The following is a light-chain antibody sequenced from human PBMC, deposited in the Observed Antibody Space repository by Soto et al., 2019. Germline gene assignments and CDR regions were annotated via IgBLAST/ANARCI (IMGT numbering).Light chain of an antibody. J-gene: IGKJ4*01. CDR1: LGISSY. V-gene: IGKV1D-16*01. CDR3: QQYKSYPPT. CDR2: GAP. Sequence: DIEMIQSPSSLSASVGDRVTITCRTSLGISSYLAWYQQKSQKAPKSLIYGAPNLQRGVSPRFSGRGSGTDFNFTISSLQPEDFGTYYCQQYKSYPPTFGGGTKVEIK.